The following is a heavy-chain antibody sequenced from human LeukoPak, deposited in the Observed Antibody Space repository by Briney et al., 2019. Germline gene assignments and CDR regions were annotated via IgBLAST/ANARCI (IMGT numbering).Heavy chain of an antibody. J-gene: IGHJ6*02. V-gene: IGHV3-48*01. CDR3: AKVGGYYYYYGMDV. CDR1: GFTFSSYS. CDR2: ISTGSNTI. Sequence: GGSLRLSCAASGFTFSSYSMNWVRQAPGKGLEWVSYISTGSNTIYYADSVKGRFTISRDNAKNSLYLQMNSLRVEDTAVYYCAKVGGYYYYYGMDVWGQGTTVTVSS.